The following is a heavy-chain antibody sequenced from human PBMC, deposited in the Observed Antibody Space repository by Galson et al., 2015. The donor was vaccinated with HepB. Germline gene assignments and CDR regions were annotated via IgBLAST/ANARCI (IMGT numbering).Heavy chain of an antibody. CDR3: ARDSQFLNYYDSSGAADY. CDR2: ISYDGSNK. D-gene: IGHD3-22*01. V-gene: IGHV3-30-3*01. J-gene: IGHJ4*02. CDR1: GFTFSSYT. Sequence: SLRLSCAASGFTFSSYTMHWVRQAPGKGLEWVAVISYDGSNKYFADSVKGRFTISRDNSKNTLYLQMNSQRAEDTAVYYCARDSQFLNYYDSSGAADYWGQGTLVTVSS.